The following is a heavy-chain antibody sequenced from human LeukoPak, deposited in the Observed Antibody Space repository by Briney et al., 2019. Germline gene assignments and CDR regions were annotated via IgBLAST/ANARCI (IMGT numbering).Heavy chain of an antibody. D-gene: IGHD1-26*01. CDR1: GYTFTSYG. V-gene: IGHV1-18*01. Sequence: ASVKVSCKASGYTFTSYGISWVRHAPGQGLEWMGWISAYNGNTNYAQKLQGRVTMTTDTSTTTAYMELRSLRSDDTAVYYCAIVGATYYFDYWGQGTLVTVSS. CDR3: AIVGATYYFDY. J-gene: IGHJ4*02. CDR2: ISAYNGNT.